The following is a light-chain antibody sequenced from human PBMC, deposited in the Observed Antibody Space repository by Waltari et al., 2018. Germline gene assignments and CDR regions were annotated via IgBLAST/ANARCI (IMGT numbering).Light chain of an antibody. J-gene: IGKJ2*01. V-gene: IGKV4-1*01. CDR1: QSVLYSANNKDY. CDR3: QQYHSFPYT. CDR2: WAS. Sequence: DIVMTQSPDSLAVSLGERATINCKSGQSVLYSANNKDYLAWSQRKPGQPPKRLFYWASTRESGVPDRFSGSGSGTDFTLTISSLQAEDVAVYYCQQYHSFPYTFGQGTKLEIK.